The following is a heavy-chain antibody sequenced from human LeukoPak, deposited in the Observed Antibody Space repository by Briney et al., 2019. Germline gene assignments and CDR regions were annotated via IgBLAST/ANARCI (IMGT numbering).Heavy chain of an antibody. CDR3: AKPVRSYDSSGYYLFDY. V-gene: IGHV3-30*18. CDR2: ISYDGSNK. D-gene: IGHD3-22*01. J-gene: IGHJ4*02. CDR1: GFTFSSYG. Sequence: GGSLRLPCTASGFTFSSYGMHWVRHAPGKELEWETVISYDGSNKYYADSVKGRFTISRDNSKNKLYLQMNSLRAEATAVYYCAKPVRSYDSSGYYLFDYWGQGTLVTVSS.